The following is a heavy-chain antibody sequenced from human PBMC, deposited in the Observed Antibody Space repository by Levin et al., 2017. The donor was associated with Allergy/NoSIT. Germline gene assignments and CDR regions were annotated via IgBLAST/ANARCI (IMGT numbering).Heavy chain of an antibody. D-gene: IGHD5-12*01. CDR3: VRHRIQWGYDPEY. V-gene: IGHV5-51*01. J-gene: IGHJ4*02. CDR2: VYPGNSNT. CDR1: GYSFTNYW. Sequence: GESLKISCKASGYSFTNYWIGWVRQIPGKGLEWMGLVYPGNSNTKYSTSFQGQVTISADKSISTAYLQWSSLEASDTAMYYCVRHRIQWGYDPEYWGLGTLVTVSS.